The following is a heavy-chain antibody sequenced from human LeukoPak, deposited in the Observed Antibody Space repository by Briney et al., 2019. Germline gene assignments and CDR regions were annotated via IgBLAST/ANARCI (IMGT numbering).Heavy chain of an antibody. CDR3: ARDSPGVLRYFDWLLLHLDY. CDR1: GYTFTSYG. Sequence: ASVKVSCKASGYTFTSYGISWVRQAPGQGLEWMGWISAYNGNTNYAQKLQGRVTMTTDTSTSTAYMELRSLRSDDTAVYYCARDSPGVLRYFDWLLLHLDYWGQGALVTVSS. J-gene: IGHJ4*02. CDR2: ISAYNGNT. V-gene: IGHV1-18*01. D-gene: IGHD3-9*01.